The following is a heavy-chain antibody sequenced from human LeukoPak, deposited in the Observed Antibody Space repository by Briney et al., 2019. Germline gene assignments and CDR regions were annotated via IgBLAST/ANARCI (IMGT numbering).Heavy chain of an antibody. V-gene: IGHV4-61*02. D-gene: IGHD3-22*01. CDR3: ARAWGYSLDY. J-gene: IGHJ4*02. CDR2: IYTSGNT. Sequence: SETLSLTCTVSGGSISSGSYYWSWIRQPAGKGLEWIGRIYTSGNTNYNPSLKSRVTISVDTSKNQFSLKLSSVTAADTAVYYCARAWGYSLDYWGQGTLVTVSS. CDR1: GGSISSGSYY.